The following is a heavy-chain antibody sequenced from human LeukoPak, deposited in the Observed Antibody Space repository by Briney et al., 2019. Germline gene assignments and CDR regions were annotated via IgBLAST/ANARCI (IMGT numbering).Heavy chain of an antibody. D-gene: IGHD6-13*01. J-gene: IGHJ6*02. Sequence: PSETLSLTCAVYGGSFSGYYWSWIRQPPGKGLEWIGEINHSGSTNYNPSLKSRVTMSVDTSKNQFSLKLSSVTAADTAVYYCAREKNLLGYSSSWYDYYYGMDVWGQGTTVTVSS. V-gene: IGHV4-34*01. CDR2: INHSGST. CDR1: GGSFSGYY. CDR3: AREKNLLGYSSSWYDYYYGMDV.